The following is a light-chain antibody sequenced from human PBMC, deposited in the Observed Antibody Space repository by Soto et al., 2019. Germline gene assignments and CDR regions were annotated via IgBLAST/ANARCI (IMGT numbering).Light chain of an antibody. CDR1: QDIRND. Sequence: AIQLTQSPSSLSASVGDTVTITCRASQDIRNDLDWYQQKPSKAPMLLIYATSHLQAGVPSRFSGGGSGTEFTLTITSLQPEDFATYYCLQDYISPPTFGQGNTVEVK. J-gene: IGKJ1*01. CDR2: ATS. CDR3: LQDYISPPT. V-gene: IGKV1-6*02.